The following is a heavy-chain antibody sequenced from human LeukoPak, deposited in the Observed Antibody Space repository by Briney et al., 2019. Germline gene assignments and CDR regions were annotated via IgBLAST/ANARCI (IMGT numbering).Heavy chain of an antibody. Sequence: GESLKISCKGSGYSFTSYWIGWVRQMPGKGLEWMGIIYPGDSDTRYSPSFQGQVTISADKSISTAYLQWSSLKASDTAMYYCPRRQGTMVRGVITSYFDYWGQGTLVTVSS. J-gene: IGHJ4*01. CDR3: PRRQGTMVRGVITSYFDY. V-gene: IGHV5-51*01. CDR2: IYPGDSDT. D-gene: IGHD3-10*01. CDR1: GYSFTSYW.